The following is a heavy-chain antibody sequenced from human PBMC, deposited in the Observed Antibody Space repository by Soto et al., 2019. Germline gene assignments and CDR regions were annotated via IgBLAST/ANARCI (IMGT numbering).Heavy chain of an antibody. D-gene: IGHD6-19*01. CDR3: ASAAVTGTAGLDF. Sequence: GASVKVSCKASGYTFSGFYMHWVRQAPGQGLEWMGWINPNSGGKKSAEKFQGRVTMTRDTSISTAYMELSRLTSDDTAVYYCASAAVTGTAGLDFWGQGTQVTVSS. V-gene: IGHV1-2*02. CDR1: GYTFSGFY. CDR2: INPNSGGK. J-gene: IGHJ4*02.